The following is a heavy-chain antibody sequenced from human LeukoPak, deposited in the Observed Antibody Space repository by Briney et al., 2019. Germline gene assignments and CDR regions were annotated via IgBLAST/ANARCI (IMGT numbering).Heavy chain of an antibody. CDR2: ISYDGSNK. V-gene: IGHV3-30-3*01. J-gene: IGHJ6*02. CDR1: GFTFSSYA. Sequence: PGGSLRLSCAASGFTFSSYAMHWVRQAPGKGLEWVAVISYDGSNKYYADSVKGRFTISRDNPKNTLYLQMNSLGAEDTAVYYWARDISYYSPSYGMDVWAQGTTVTVSS. CDR3: ARDISYYSPSYGMDV. D-gene: IGHD1-26*01.